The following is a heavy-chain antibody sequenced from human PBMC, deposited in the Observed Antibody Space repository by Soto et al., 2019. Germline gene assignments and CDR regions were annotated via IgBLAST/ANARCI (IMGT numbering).Heavy chain of an antibody. D-gene: IGHD3-22*01. J-gene: IGHJ3*02. CDR2: IYYSGST. CDR1: GGSISSSGYY. Sequence: SETLSLTCTVSGGSISSSGYYWGWIRQPPGKGLEWIGSIYYSGSTYYNPSLKSRVTISVDTSKNQFSLKLSSVTAADAAVYYCARQGRYYDSSGYYYGDAFDIWGQGTMVNVS. CDR3: ARQGRYYDSSGYYYGDAFDI. V-gene: IGHV4-39*01.